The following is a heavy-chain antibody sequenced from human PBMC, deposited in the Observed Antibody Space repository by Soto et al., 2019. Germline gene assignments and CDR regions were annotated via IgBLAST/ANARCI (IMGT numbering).Heavy chain of an antibody. CDR1: GGSISSYY. V-gene: IGHV4-59*01. D-gene: IGHD6-13*01. Sequence: SETLSLTCTVSGGSISSYYWSWIRQPPGKGLEWIGYIYYSGCTNYNPSLKSRVTISVDTSKNQFSLKLSSVTAADTAVYYCARVLGGSSWLIWFDPWGQGTLVTVSS. CDR3: ARVLGGSSWLIWFDP. CDR2: IYYSGCT. J-gene: IGHJ5*02.